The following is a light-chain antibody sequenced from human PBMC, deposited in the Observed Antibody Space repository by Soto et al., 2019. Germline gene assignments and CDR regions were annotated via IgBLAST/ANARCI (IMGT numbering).Light chain of an antibody. CDR3: QHYGSSPPYT. CDR1: QSVTSSY. CDR2: GAT. V-gene: IGKV3-20*01. Sequence: EIVLTQSPGTLSLSPGERATLSCRASQSVTSSYLAWCQQKPGQAPRLLISGATSRATGIPDRFSGSGSGTDFTLTISRLEPEDFAVYYCQHYGSSPPYTFGQGTKLEIK. J-gene: IGKJ2*01.